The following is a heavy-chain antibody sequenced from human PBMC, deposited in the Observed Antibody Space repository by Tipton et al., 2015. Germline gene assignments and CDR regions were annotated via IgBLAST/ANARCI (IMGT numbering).Heavy chain of an antibody. Sequence: TLSLTCAVTGGSIISGNWWMWVRQPPGKGPEWIGEIDHSGIIHYNPSLKSRATIFVDTSKNQFSLNLTSVTASDTAVYYCARHAYCVGGTCYVRLDTWFDPWGQGTLVTVSS. D-gene: IGHD2-15*01. CDR1: GGSIISGNW. J-gene: IGHJ5*02. CDR3: ARHAYCVGGTCYVRLDTWFDP. V-gene: IGHV4-4*02. CDR2: IDHSGII.